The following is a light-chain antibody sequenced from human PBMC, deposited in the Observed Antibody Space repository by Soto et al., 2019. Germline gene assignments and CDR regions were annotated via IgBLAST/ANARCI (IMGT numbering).Light chain of an antibody. Sequence: QSALTQPASVSGSPGQSITISCTGTSSDVGAYNYVSWYQQHPGKAPKLMIYDVSDRPSGVSNRFSGSKSGTTASLTISGLQAEDEADYYCSSYTITSTVVFGGGTKVTVL. CDR2: DVS. J-gene: IGLJ2*01. CDR1: SSDVGAYNY. V-gene: IGLV2-14*01. CDR3: SSYTITSTVV.